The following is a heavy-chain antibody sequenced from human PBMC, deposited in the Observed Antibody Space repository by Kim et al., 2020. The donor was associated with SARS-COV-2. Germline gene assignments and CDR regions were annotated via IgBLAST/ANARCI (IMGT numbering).Heavy chain of an antibody. CDR3: ARQFGDYYDSSGLWFDP. J-gene: IGHJ5*02. CDR2: IYYSGST. D-gene: IGHD3-22*01. V-gene: IGHV4-61*01. Sequence: SETLSLTCTVSGGSVSSGSYYWSWIRQPPGKGLEWIGYIYYSGSTNYNPSLKSRVTISVDTSKNQFSLKLSSVTAADTAVYYCARQFGDYYDSSGLWFDPWGQGTLVTVSS. CDR1: GGSVSSGSYY.